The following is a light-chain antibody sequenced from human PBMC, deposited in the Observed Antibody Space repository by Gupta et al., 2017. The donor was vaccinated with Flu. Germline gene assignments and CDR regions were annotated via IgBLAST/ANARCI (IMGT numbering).Light chain of an antibody. Sequence: DIQMTQSPSSLSASVGDRVTITYRASQSISSYLNWYQQKPGKAPKLLIYAASSLQSGVPSRFSGSGYRTDFTLTISSRQPEDFATYYCQQSDSTPPYTFGQGTKLEIK. CDR1: QSISSY. CDR2: AAS. CDR3: QQSDSTPPYT. J-gene: IGKJ2*01. V-gene: IGKV1-39*01.